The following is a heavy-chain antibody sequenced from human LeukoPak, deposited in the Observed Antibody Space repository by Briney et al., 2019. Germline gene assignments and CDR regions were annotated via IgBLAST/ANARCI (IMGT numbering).Heavy chain of an antibody. CDR1: GGSISSYY. J-gene: IGHJ4*02. V-gene: IGHV4-59*01. D-gene: IGHD4-11*01. Sequence: SETLSLTCTVSGGSISSYYWSWIRQPPGKGLEWIGYIYYSGSTNYNPSLKSRVTISVDTSKNQFSLKLSSVTAADTAVYYCAKLTVTTGGYWGQGTLVTVSS. CDR2: IYYSGST. CDR3: AKLTVTTGGY.